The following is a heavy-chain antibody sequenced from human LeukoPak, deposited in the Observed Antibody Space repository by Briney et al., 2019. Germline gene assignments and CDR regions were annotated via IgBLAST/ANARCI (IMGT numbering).Heavy chain of an antibody. D-gene: IGHD3-22*01. J-gene: IGHJ5*02. CDR3: ARTYYYDTSGYREDWFDP. CDR2: ISSSSSYI. CDR1: GFTFSSYS. V-gene: IGHV3-21*01. Sequence: GGSLRLSCAASGFTFSSYSMNWVRQAPGKGLEWVSSISSSSSYIYYADSVKGRFTISRDNAKKSLYLQMNSLRAEDTAVYYCARTYYYDTSGYREDWFDPWGQGTLVTVSS.